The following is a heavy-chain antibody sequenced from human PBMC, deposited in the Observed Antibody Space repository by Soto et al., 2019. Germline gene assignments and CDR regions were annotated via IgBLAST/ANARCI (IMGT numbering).Heavy chain of an antibody. CDR3: ARGVSAGVDY. CDR2: MEPSTGRT. J-gene: IGHJ4*02. V-gene: IGHV1-8*01. CDR1: GYSFTSLD. Sequence: QVQLVQSGAEVREPGASVKVSCKASGYSFTSLDINWVRQTAGQGLEWMGWMEPSTGRTGYAQKYQCIGTMTRDTSINTAYMELTTLTSDDTAFYYCARGVSAGVDYWGQGTLVIVSS. D-gene: IGHD1-26*01.